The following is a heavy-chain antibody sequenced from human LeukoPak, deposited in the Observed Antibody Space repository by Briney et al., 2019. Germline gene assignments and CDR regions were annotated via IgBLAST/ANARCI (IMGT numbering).Heavy chain of an antibody. J-gene: IGHJ4*02. Sequence: GRSLRLSCAATGFTFRSYGMGWVRQAPGKGLEWVSAISGSGGDTYYADSVKGRFTISRDNSKNTLYLQMNSLRVEDTALYYCARRYCGDDCYPYYFDYWGQGTLVTVSS. D-gene: IGHD2-21*02. CDR3: ARRYCGDDCYPYYFDY. CDR2: ISGSGGDT. CDR1: GFTFRSYG. V-gene: IGHV3-23*01.